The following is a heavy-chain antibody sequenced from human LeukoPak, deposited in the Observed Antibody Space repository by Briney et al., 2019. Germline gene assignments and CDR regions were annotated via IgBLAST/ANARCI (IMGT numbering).Heavy chain of an antibody. Sequence: PGRSLRLSCAASGFTFSNYGMNWVRQAPGKGLEWVSSIDSTSTYIFYADSLKGRVTISRDNAKNSLILHMNSLRAEDTAVYYCVAAAGYYFDYWGQGTLVTVSS. V-gene: IGHV3-21*01. J-gene: IGHJ4*02. CDR1: GFTFSNYG. CDR2: IDSTSTYI. D-gene: IGHD6-25*01. CDR3: VAAAGYYFDY.